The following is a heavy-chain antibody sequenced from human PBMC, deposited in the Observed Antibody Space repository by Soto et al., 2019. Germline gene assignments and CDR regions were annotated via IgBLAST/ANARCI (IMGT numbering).Heavy chain of an antibody. CDR2: IYYSGNT. J-gene: IGHJ4*02. CDR1: GGSFTSYY. CDR3: ARYKRSGSDDFDY. Sequence: PSETLSLTCAVYGGSFTSYYWSWIRQPPGKGLEWIGYIYYSGNTNYHPSLKSRVTISVDTSKNQFSLKLSFVTAADTAVYYCARYKRSGSDDFDYWGQGTLVTVSS. D-gene: IGHD5-12*01. V-gene: IGHV4-59*08.